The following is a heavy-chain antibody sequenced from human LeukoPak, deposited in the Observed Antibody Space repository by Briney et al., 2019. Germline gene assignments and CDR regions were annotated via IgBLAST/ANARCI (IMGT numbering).Heavy chain of an antibody. J-gene: IGHJ4*02. CDR3: ARQAYSSGWRPPYFDY. V-gene: IGHV4-59*08. D-gene: IGHD6-19*01. CDR1: GGSISSYY. CDR2: IHYSGST. Sequence: PSETLSLTCTVSGGSISSYYWSWIRQPPGKGLEWIGYIHYSGSTNYNPSLKSRVTISVDTSKNQFSLKLSSVTAADTAVYYCARQAYSSGWRPPYFDYWGQGTLVTVSS.